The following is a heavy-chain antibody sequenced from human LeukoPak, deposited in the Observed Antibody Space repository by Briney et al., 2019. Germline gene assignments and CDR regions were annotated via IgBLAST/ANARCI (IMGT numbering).Heavy chain of an antibody. CDR1: GDNVSSNSAA. J-gene: IGHJ3*02. CDR2: TCYRSKWYN. CDR3: VRGGQGDGYSADDAFDI. D-gene: IGHD5-24*01. Sequence: PSQTLSLTCAISGDNVSSNSAAWNWIRQSPSRGLEWLGRTCYRSKWYNDYAVSVKSRITINPDTSKNQFSLQLNSVTLEDTAVYYCVRGGQGDGYSADDAFDIWGQGTMVTVSS. V-gene: IGHV6-1*01.